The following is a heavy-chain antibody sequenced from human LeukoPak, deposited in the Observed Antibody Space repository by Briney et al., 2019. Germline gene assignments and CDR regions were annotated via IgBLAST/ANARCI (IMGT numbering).Heavy chain of an antibody. CDR3: ARDYEIY. V-gene: IGHV3-21*01. CDR1: GFTFSSYS. Sequence: GGSLRLSCAASGFTFSSYSMNWVRQAPGRGLEWVSSISSSSSYIYYGDSVKGRFTISRDNAKDSLYLQMNSLRAEDTAVYYCARDYEIYWGQGTLVTVSS. CDR2: ISSSSSYI. J-gene: IGHJ4*02. D-gene: IGHD5-12*01.